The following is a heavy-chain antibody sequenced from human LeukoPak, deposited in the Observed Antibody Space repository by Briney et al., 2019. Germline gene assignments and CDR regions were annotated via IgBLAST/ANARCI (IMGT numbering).Heavy chain of an antibody. CDR1: GGSFSGYY. V-gene: IGHV4-34*01. CDR3: ARGRADYGDSSPFDY. J-gene: IGHJ4*02. D-gene: IGHD4-17*01. Sequence: SETLSLTCAVYGGSFSGYYWSWIRQPPGKGLGWIGEINHSGSTNYNPSLKSRVTISVDTSKNQFSLKLSSVTAADTAVYYCARGRADYGDSSPFDYWGQGTLVTVSS. CDR2: INHSGST.